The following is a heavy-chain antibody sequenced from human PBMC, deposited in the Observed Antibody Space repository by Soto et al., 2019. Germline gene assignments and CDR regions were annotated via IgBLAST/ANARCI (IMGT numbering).Heavy chain of an antibody. D-gene: IGHD6-6*01. V-gene: IGHV3-21*01. Sequence: LRLSCAASGFTCISYSMNWVRQAPGKGLEWVSSISSSSSYIYYADSVKGRFTISRDNAKNSLYLQMNSLRAEDTAVYYCARDPAIAARYWGRGAFDIWGQGTMVTVSS. J-gene: IGHJ3*02. CDR3: ARDPAIAARYWGRGAFDI. CDR2: ISSSSSYI. CDR1: GFTCISYS.